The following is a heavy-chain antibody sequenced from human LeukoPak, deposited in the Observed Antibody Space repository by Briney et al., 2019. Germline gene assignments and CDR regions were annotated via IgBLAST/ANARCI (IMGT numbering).Heavy chain of an antibody. CDR2: IKQDGSAK. V-gene: IGHV3-7*03. D-gene: IGHD3-9*01. CDR3: AGGTGFIIKD. J-gene: IGHJ4*02. CDR1: GFTFSDYW. Sequence: GGSLRLSCAASGFTFSDYWMHWVRQAPGKGLEWVANIKQDGSAKYYVDSVKGRFTISRDNAKNSLYLQMNSLRAEDTAVYYCAGGTGFIIKDWGQGTLVTVSS.